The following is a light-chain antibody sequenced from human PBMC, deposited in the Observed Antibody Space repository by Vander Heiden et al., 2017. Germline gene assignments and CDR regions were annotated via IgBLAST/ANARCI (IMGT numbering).Light chain of an antibody. CDR3: SLYTSNIQV. V-gene: IGLV2-14*03. J-gene: IGLJ2*01. Sequence: QSALTQPASVSGSPGQPITIPCTGTSSDVGDYKYVSWYQQHPGKVPKLMLYDVTNRPSGVSKRFSGSKSGNAASLTISGLQTEDEADYYCSLYTSNIQVFGGGTKLTVL. CDR1: SSDVGDYKY. CDR2: DVT.